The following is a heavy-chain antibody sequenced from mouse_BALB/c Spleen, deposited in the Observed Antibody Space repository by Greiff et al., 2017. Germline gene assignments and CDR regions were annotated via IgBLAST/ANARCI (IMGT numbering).Heavy chain of an antibody. CDR3: ARERGGNLPYAMDY. CDR1: GYTFSSYW. V-gene: IGHV1-9*01. D-gene: IGHD2-1*01. Sequence: VQLQQSGAELMKPGASVKISCKATGYTFSSYWIEWVKQRPGHGLEWIVEILPGSGSTNYNEKFKGKATFTADTSSNTAYMQLSSLTSEDSAVYYCARERGGNLPYAMDYWGQGTSVTVSS. CDR2: ILPGSGST. J-gene: IGHJ4*01.